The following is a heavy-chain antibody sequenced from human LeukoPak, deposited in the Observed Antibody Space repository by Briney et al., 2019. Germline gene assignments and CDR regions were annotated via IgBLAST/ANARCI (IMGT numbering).Heavy chain of an antibody. D-gene: IGHD6-6*01. CDR3: ARVSIAARTALEEIDY. V-gene: IGHV1-69*05. CDR2: IIPIFGTA. CDR1: GYTFTSYG. J-gene: IGHJ4*02. Sequence: GASVKVSCKASGYTFTSYGFSWLRQAPGQGLEWMGRIIPIFGTANYAQKFQGRVTITTDESTSTAYMELSSLRSEDTAVYYCARVSIAARTALEEIDYWGQGTLVTVSS.